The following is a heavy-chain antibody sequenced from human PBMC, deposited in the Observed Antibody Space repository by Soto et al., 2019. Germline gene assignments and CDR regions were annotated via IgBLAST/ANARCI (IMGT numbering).Heavy chain of an antibody. Sequence: LSLTGTGSRGSISDYYGSWIRQPAGEGLDWIGPIYTSGGTNYNPSLKSRVTLSVDTSKNPSSPKLSSLTAADTAVYYCARDYSSHWYSDYWGQGTLVTVS. CDR3: ARDYSSHWYSDY. J-gene: IGHJ4*02. D-gene: IGHD6-13*01. CDR1: RGSISDYY. CDR2: IYTSGGT. V-gene: IGHV4-4*07.